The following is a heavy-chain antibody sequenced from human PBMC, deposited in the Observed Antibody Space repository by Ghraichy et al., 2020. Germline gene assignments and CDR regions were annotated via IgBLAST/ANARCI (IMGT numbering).Heavy chain of an antibody. CDR1: GGSISSGGYY. CDR2: IYYSGST. J-gene: IGHJ4*02. D-gene: IGHD6-13*01. V-gene: IGHV4-31*03. Sequence: SETLSLTCTVSGGSISSGGYYWSWIRQHPGKGLEWIGYIYYSGSTYYNPSLKSRVTISVDTSKNQFSLKLSSVTAADTAVYYCARDRASSSWENYFDYWGQRTLVTVSS. CDR3: ARDRASSSWENYFDY.